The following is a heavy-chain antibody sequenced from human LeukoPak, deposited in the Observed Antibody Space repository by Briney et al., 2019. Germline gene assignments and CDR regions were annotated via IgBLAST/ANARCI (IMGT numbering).Heavy chain of an antibody. D-gene: IGHD3-16*01. CDR2: IRGNGVTT. Sequence: GGSLRLSCAASGFTFSSYGMNWVRQAPGKELEWVSGIRGNGVTTYYADSVKGRFTISRDNSKNTLYLQMSSLGAEDTAVYFCAKDDAWGRYQDWGQGTLVTVSS. V-gene: IGHV3-23*01. CDR3: AKDDAWGRYQD. J-gene: IGHJ1*01. CDR1: GFTFSSYG.